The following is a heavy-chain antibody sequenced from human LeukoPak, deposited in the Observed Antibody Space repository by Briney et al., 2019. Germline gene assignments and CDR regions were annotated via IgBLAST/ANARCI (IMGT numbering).Heavy chain of an antibody. CDR1: GFTFDDYG. J-gene: IGHJ5*02. V-gene: IGHV3-20*04. D-gene: IGHD3-10*01. Sequence: TGGSLRLSCAASGFTFDDYGMSWVRQAPGKGLEWVSGINWNGGSTGYADSVKGRFTISRDNAKNTLYLQMNSLRAEDTAVYYCAKDPYYYGSGSRNWFDPWGQGTLVTVSS. CDR2: INWNGGST. CDR3: AKDPYYYGSGSRNWFDP.